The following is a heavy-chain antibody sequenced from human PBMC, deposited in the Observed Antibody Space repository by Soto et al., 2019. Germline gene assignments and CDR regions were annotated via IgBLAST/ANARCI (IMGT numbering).Heavy chain of an antibody. J-gene: IGHJ5*02. CDR2: IYWNDDK. V-gene: IGHV2-5*01. Sequence: QITLKESGPTLVKPTQTLTLTCTFSGFSLSTSGVGVGWIRQPPGKALEWLALIYWNDDKRYSPSLKSTLTITQDTSKHQVVLTTTNMDPVDTATYYCAPSSSWDGANWFDPWGQGTLVTVSS. D-gene: IGHD6-13*01. CDR1: GFSLSTSGVG. CDR3: APSSSWDGANWFDP.